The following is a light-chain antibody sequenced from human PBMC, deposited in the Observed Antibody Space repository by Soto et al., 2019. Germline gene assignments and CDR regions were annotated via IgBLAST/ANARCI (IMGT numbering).Light chain of an antibody. CDR1: QTIRRY. CDR2: EAS. Sequence: DIQMTQSPSSLSASVGDRVTITCRASQTIRRYLNWYQQKPGKPPKFLIYEASSLQSGVPSRFSGGGSGKDFTLTISSLQPEDFATYHCQQSYSTPLPFGQGTKLEIK. J-gene: IGKJ2*01. V-gene: IGKV1-39*01. CDR3: QQSYSTPLP.